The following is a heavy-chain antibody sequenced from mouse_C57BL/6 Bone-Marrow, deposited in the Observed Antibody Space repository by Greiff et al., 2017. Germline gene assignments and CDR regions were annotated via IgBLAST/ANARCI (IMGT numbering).Heavy chain of an antibody. D-gene: IGHD1-1*01. Sequence: EVKLVESGGGLVKPAGSLKLSCAASGFTFSDYGMHWVRQAPEKGLEWVAYISRGSSTIYYADTVKGRCTISRDNSKNTLFLQMTSLRSEDTAMYYCSRSYYGNCYQAWFAYWGQGTLVTVSA. V-gene: IGHV5-17*01. J-gene: IGHJ3*01. CDR3: SRSYYGNCYQAWFAY. CDR1: GFTFSDYG. CDR2: ISRGSSTI.